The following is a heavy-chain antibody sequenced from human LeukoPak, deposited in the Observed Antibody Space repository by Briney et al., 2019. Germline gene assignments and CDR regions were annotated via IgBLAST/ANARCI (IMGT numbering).Heavy chain of an antibody. D-gene: IGHD5-18*01. J-gene: IGHJ4*02. CDR1: GFTFSTHA. V-gene: IGHV3-23*01. CDR2: IGGSGEST. Sequence: PGGSLRLSCAASGFTFSTHAMNWVRQAPGKGLEWVSNIGGSGESTYYADSVKGRFTIFRDNSKNTLYLQMNSLRAEDTAVYYCARVRRGYSYALDYWGQGTLVTVSS. CDR3: ARVRRGYSYALDY.